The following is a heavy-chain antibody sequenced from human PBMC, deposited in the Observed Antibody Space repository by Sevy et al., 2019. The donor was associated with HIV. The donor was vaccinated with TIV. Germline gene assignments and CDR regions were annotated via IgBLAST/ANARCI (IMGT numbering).Heavy chain of an antibody. Sequence: GGSLRLSCAASGFTFSYYSMNWVRQAPGKGLEWVSSISSSSSYIYYADSVKGRFTISRDNAKNSLYLQMNSLRAEDTAVCYCASPLDYYDSPSAYWGQGTLVTISS. J-gene: IGHJ4*02. V-gene: IGHV3-21*01. CDR2: ISSSSSYI. D-gene: IGHD3-22*01. CDR1: GFTFSYYS. CDR3: ASPLDYYDSPSAY.